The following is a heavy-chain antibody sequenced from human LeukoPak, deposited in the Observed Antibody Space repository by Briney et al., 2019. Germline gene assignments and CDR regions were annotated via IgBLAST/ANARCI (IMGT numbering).Heavy chain of an antibody. D-gene: IGHD2/OR15-2a*01. Sequence: PGGSLRLSCAASGFTFSSYSINWVRQAPGKGLDWVSSTSSSGTYTSFADSVKGRFTISRDNAKNSLSLQMNSLRAEDTAVYYCARGSMGGTFDYWGQGTLVTVSA. CDR1: GFTFSSYS. V-gene: IGHV3-21*06. CDR2: TSSSGTYT. CDR3: ARGSMGGTFDY. J-gene: IGHJ4*02.